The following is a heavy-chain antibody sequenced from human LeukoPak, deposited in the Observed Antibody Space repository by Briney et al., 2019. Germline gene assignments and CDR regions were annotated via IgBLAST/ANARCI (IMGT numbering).Heavy chain of an antibody. J-gene: IGHJ6*02. CDR3: ARGHYYGSVYYGMDV. Sequence: SETQSLTCTVSGGSISSYYWSWIRQPPGKGPEWIGYIYYSGSTNYNPSLNSRVTISIDTSKNQFSLKLSSVTAADTAVYYCARGHYYGSVYYGMDVWGQGTTVTVSS. V-gene: IGHV4-59*08. CDR1: GGSISSYY. D-gene: IGHD3-10*01. CDR2: IYYSGST.